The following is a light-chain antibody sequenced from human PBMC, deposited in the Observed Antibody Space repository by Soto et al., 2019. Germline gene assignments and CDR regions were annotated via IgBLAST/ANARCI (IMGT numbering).Light chain of an antibody. CDR2: RNN. CDR1: SSNIGSNY. J-gene: IGLJ1*01. CDR3: AAWDDSLSGLYV. Sequence: QSVLTQPPSASGTPGQRGTISCSGSSSNIGSNYVYWYQQLPGTAPKLLIYRNNQRPSGVPDRFSGSKSGTSASLAISGLRSEDEADYYCAAWDDSLSGLYVFGTGPKLTVL. V-gene: IGLV1-47*01.